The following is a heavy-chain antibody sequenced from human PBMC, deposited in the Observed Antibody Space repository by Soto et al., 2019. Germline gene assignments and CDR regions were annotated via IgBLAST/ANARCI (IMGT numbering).Heavy chain of an antibody. Sequence: QVQLVESGGGVVQPGRSLRLSCAASGFTFSSYGMHWVRQAPGKGLEWVAVIWYDGSNKYYADSVKGRFTISRDNSKNTLYLQMNSLRAEDTAVYYCASPYLYQTAFDIWGQGTMVTVSS. J-gene: IGHJ3*02. CDR3: ASPYLYQTAFDI. V-gene: IGHV3-33*01. CDR2: IWYDGSNK. D-gene: IGHD2-2*01. CDR1: GFTFSSYG.